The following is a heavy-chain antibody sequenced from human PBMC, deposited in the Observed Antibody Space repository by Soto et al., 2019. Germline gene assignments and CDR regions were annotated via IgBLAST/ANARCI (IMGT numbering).Heavy chain of an antibody. CDR3: AKVPPSSAIPPGWFDP. V-gene: IGHV3-30*18. D-gene: IGHD2-2*02. CDR1: GFTFSSYG. Sequence: TGGSLRLSCAASGFTFSSYGMHWVRQAPGKGLEWVAVISYDGSNKYYADSVKGRFTISRDNSKNTLYLQMNSLRAEDTAVYYCAKVPPSSAIPPGWFDPWGQGTLVTVSS. J-gene: IGHJ5*02. CDR2: ISYDGSNK.